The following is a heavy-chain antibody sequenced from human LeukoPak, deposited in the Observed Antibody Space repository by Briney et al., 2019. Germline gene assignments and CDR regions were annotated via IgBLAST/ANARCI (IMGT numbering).Heavy chain of an antibody. D-gene: IGHD3-22*01. CDR1: GYTLTGYY. Sequence: ASVTVSCKASGYTLTGYYMHWVRQAPGQGLEGMGWINPNSGGTNYAQKFQGRATITRDTSISTACMELSRLRSDDTAVYYCARDYDRSGYIVNWGQGTLVTVSS. J-gene: IGHJ4*02. CDR2: INPNSGGT. CDR3: ARDYDRSGYIVN. V-gene: IGHV1-2*02.